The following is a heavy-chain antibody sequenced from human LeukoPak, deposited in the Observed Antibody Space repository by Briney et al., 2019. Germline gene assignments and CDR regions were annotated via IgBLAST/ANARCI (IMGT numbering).Heavy chain of an antibody. J-gene: IGHJ4*02. Sequence: YXGXXRXPPGTGLEXVGSIYYIRPTYYNPSLNSRVTISVDTSNTQFSLKLSSVTAADTAVYYCARHTGYCSGGSCPYYFDYWGQGTLVTVSS. CDR1: Y. CDR3: ARHTGYCSGGSCPYYFDY. D-gene: IGHD2-15*01. V-gene: IGHV4-39*01. CDR2: IYYIRPT.